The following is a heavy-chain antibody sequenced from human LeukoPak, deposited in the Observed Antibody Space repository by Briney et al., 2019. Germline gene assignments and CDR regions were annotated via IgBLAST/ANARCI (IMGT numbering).Heavy chain of an antibody. CDR2: IYYSGST. D-gene: IGHD6-13*01. V-gene: IGHV4-59*01. Sequence: PSETLSLTCTVSGGSISSYYWSWIRQPPGKGLEWIGYIYYSGSTNYNPSLKSRVTISVDTSKNQFSLKLSSVTAADTAVYYCARNMYSSSWYLSLDYWGQGTLVTVSS. CDR1: GGSISSYY. J-gene: IGHJ4*02. CDR3: ARNMYSSSWYLSLDY.